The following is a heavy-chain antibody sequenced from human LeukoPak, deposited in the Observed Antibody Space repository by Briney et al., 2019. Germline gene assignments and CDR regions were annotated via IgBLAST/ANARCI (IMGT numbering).Heavy chain of an antibody. J-gene: IGHJ4*02. D-gene: IGHD4-17*01. V-gene: IGHV4-59*01. CDR3: ARPPKYGDYVFDY. CDR2: IYYSGST. Sequence: PSETLSLTCTVSGGSISNYYWSWIRQPPGKGLEWIGFIYYSGSTNYSPSLKSRVTISVDTSKNQFSLKLSSVTAADTAVYYCARPPKYGDYVFDYWGQGTLVTVSS. CDR1: GGSISNYY.